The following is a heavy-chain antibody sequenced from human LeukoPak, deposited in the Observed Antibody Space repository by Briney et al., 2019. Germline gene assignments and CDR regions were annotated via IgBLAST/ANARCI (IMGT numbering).Heavy chain of an antibody. CDR2: IYHSGST. CDR1: GGSISSGGYS. Sequence: SETLSLTCAVSGGSISSGGYSWSWIRQPPGKGLEWIGYIYHSGSTYYNPSLKSRVTISVDGSKNQFSLKLSSVTAADTAVYYCAREVGIAARPFDYWGQGTLVTVSS. D-gene: IGHD6-6*01. J-gene: IGHJ4*02. V-gene: IGHV4-30-2*01. CDR3: AREVGIAARPFDY.